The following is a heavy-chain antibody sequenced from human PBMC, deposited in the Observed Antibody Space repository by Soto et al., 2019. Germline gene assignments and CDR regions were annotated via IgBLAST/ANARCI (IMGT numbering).Heavy chain of an antibody. CDR1: GGSISSGDYY. V-gene: IGHV4-30-4*01. Sequence: QVQLQESGPGLVKPSQTLSLTCTVSGGSISSGDYYWSWIRQPPGKGLEWIGYIYYSGSTYYNPSLKSRVTISVDTSKNQFSLKLSSVTAADTAVYYCARGRVVVTPHPLNAFDIWGQGTMVTVSS. CDR3: ARGRVVVTPHPLNAFDI. J-gene: IGHJ3*02. CDR2: IYYSGST. D-gene: IGHD2-21*02.